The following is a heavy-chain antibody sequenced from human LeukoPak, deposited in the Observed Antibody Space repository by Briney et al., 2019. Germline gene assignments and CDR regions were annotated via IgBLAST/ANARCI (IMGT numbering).Heavy chain of an antibody. CDR2: INPNSGGT. CDR1: GYTFTGYY. J-gene: IGHJ4*02. V-gene: IGHV1-2*02. D-gene: IGHD3-9*01. CDR3: ARPILTGYYPPDY. Sequence: ASVKVSCKASGYTFTGYYMHWVRQAPGQGLEWMGWINPNSGGTNYAQKFQGRVTMTRDTSISTAYMELSRLRSDDTAVYYYARPILTGYYPPDYWGQGTLVTVSS.